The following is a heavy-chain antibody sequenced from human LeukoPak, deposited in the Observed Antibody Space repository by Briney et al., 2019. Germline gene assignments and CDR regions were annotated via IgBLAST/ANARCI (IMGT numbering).Heavy chain of an antibody. Sequence: GGSLRLSCAASGFTFSSYAMSWVRQAPGKGLEWVSAISGSGGSTYYADSVKGRFTISRDNSKNTLYLQMNSLRAEGTAVYYCAKVGSYGYYFDYWGQGTLVTVSS. CDR1: GFTFSSYA. D-gene: IGHD5-18*01. J-gene: IGHJ4*02. CDR2: ISGSGGST. CDR3: AKVGSYGYYFDY. V-gene: IGHV3-23*01.